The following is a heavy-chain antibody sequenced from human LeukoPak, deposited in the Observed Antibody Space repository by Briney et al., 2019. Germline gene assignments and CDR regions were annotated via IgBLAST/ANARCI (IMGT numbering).Heavy chain of an antibody. CDR3: AKDSGSFDY. CDR2: ISGSGCST. D-gene: IGHD1-26*01. CDR1: GFTFSSYA. Sequence: GGSLRLSCAASGFTFSSYAMSLVRQPPAPGLEWVAAISGSGCSTYYAVSVKGRFTISRDNSKNTLYLQMNSLRAEDTAVYYCAKDSGSFDYWGQGTLVTVSS. V-gene: IGHV3-23*01. J-gene: IGHJ4*02.